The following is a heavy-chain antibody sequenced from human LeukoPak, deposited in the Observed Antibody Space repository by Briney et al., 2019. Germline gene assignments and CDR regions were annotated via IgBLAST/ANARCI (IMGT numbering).Heavy chain of an antibody. J-gene: IGHJ4*02. CDR3: ARPSGVYVGATADYFDY. Sequence: ASVKVSCKASGYTLTSYYMHWVRQAPGQGLEWMGIINPSGGSTSYAQKFQGRVTMTRDTSTSTVYMELSSLRSEDTAVYYCARPSGVYVGATADYFDYWGQGTLVTVSS. V-gene: IGHV1-46*01. CDR1: GYTLTSYY. CDR2: INPSGGST. D-gene: IGHD1-26*01.